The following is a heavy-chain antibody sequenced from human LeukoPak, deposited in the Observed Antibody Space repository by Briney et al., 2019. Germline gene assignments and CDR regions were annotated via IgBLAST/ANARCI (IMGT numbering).Heavy chain of an antibody. CDR3: ANYRPGIAVPY. D-gene: IGHD6-19*01. CDR2: MNPNSGNT. Sequence: ASVKVSCKASGYTFTSYDINWVRQATGQGLEWMGWMNPNSGNTGYAQKFQGGVTMTRNTSISTAYMELSSLRSEDTAVYYCANYRPGIAVPYWGQGTLVTVSS. J-gene: IGHJ4*02. CDR1: GYTFTSYD. V-gene: IGHV1-8*01.